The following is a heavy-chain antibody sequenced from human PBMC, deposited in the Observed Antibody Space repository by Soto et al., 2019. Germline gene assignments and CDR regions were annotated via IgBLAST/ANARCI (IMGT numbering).Heavy chain of an antibody. V-gene: IGHV3-21*04. CDR2: ISPASTHI. CDR3: AADTGDIEVVPATT. Sequence: PGGSLRLSCTASGLNFEKCSFNWVRQPPGKGPEWLASISPASTHIRYADSVKGRFTISRDNARNSLSLQMMSLRADDTAMYYCAADTGDIEVVPATTWGQGTLVTVSS. CDR1: GLNFEKCS. D-gene: IGHD2-15*01. J-gene: IGHJ4*02.